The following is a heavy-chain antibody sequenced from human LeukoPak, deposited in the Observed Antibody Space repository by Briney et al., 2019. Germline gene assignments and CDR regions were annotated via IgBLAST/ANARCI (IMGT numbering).Heavy chain of an antibody. D-gene: IGHD6-13*01. J-gene: IGHJ6*03. V-gene: IGHV4-4*07. CDR1: GGSINSYY. CDR3: ARDKQQPYYHPDRNNYYYMDV. Sequence: SETLSLTCTVSGGSINSYYWSWIRQPAGKGLVWIGRIHSSGSTSYNPSLKSRVVMSVDTSKNQFSLRLTSVTAADTAVYYCARDKQQPYYHPDRNNYYYMDVWGKGTTVTVSS. CDR2: IHSSGST.